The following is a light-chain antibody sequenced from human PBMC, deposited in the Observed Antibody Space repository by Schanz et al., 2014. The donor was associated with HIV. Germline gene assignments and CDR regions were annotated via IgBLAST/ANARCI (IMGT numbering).Light chain of an antibody. CDR1: QSVGGSQ. CDR3: QQYNDWRT. V-gene: IGKV3D-15*01. Sequence: PGERGTLSCRTSQSVGGSQLAWYQHKRGQAPRLLIYATSFRATGIPDRFSGSGSGTDFSLTISSLQSEDFAVYYCQQYNDWRTFGQGTKVEIK. J-gene: IGKJ1*01. CDR2: ATS.